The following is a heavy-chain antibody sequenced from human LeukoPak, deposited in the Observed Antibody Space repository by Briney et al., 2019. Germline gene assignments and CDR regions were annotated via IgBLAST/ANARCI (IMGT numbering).Heavy chain of an antibody. CDR1: GFTFSSYS. J-gene: IGHJ4*02. V-gene: IGHV3-21*01. D-gene: IGHD6-13*01. Sequence: GGCLRLSCAASGFTFSSYSMNWVRQAPGKGLEWVSSISSSSSYIYYADSVKGRFTISRDNAKNSLYLQMNSLRAEDTAVYYCARDLDDSSSRPDYWGQGTLVTVSS. CDR2: ISSSSSYI. CDR3: ARDLDDSSSRPDY.